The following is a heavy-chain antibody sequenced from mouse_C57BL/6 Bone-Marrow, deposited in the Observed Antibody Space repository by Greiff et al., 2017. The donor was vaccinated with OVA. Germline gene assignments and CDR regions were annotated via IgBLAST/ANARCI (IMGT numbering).Heavy chain of an antibody. V-gene: IGHV1-47*01. CDR2: FHPYNDDT. Sequence: QVHVKQSGAELVKPGASVKMSCKASGYTFTTYPIEWMKQNHGKSLEWIGNFHPYNDDTKYNEKFKGKATLTVEKSSSTVYLELSRLTSDDSAVYYCARHYYGSSYEDYFDYWRQGTTLTVSS. J-gene: IGHJ2*01. D-gene: IGHD1-1*01. CDR1: GYTFTTYP. CDR3: ARHYYGSSYEDYFDY.